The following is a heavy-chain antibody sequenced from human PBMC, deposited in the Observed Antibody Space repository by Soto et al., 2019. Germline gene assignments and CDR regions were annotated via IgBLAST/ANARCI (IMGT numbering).Heavy chain of an antibody. V-gene: IGHV4-31*03. CDR1: GGSISSGGYY. CDR2: IYYSGST. D-gene: IGHD1-7*01. CDR3: ARVKWNYEESPSNWFDP. Sequence: TSETLSLTCTVSGGSISSGGYYWSWIRQHPGKGLEWIGYIYYSGSTYYNPSLKSRVTISVDTSKNQFSLKLSSVTAADTAVYYCARVKWNYEESPSNWFDPWGQGTLVTVSS. J-gene: IGHJ5*02.